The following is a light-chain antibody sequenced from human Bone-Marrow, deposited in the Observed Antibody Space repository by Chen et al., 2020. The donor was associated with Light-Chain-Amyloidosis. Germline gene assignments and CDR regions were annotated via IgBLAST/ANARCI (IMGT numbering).Light chain of an antibody. CDR1: QGINNY. Sequence: DIQMTQSPSSLSASVGDTVTITCRASQGINNYLAWYQQKPGKVPKLLIYAASTLRSGVPSRISGSGSGTDFTLTISRLQTEDVATYYCQKYNSAPFPFGGGSKVEIK. V-gene: IGKV1-27*01. J-gene: IGKJ4*01. CDR3: QKYNSAPFP. CDR2: AAS.